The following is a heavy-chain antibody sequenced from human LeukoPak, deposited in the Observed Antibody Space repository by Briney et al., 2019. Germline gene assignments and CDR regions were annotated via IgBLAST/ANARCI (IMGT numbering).Heavy chain of an antibody. CDR3: ARLDSDDFWSGYQYPYYFDY. CDR2: ISNSSNYI. D-gene: IGHD3-3*01. J-gene: IGHJ4*02. V-gene: IGHV3-21*01. Sequence: PGGSLRLSCAASGFTFSSYAMSCVRQAPGKGLEWVSSISNSSNYIYYAHSVKGRFTISRDNAKNSLYLQMSSLRAEDTAVYYCARLDSDDFWSGYQYPYYFDYWGQGTLVTVSS. CDR1: GFTFSSYA.